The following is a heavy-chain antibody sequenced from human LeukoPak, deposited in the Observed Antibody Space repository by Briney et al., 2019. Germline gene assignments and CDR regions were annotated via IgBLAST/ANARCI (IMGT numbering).Heavy chain of an antibody. CDR3: ATQGDFWSGYSAPLEY. J-gene: IGHJ4*02. V-gene: IGHV1-69*05. CDR1: GGTFSSYA. Sequence: SVKVSCKASGGTFSSYAISWVRQAPGQGLEWMGGIIPIFGTANYAQKFQGRVTITTDESTSTAYMELSSLRSEDTAVYYCATQGDFWSGYSAPLEYWGQGTLVTVSS. CDR2: IIPIFGTA. D-gene: IGHD3-3*01.